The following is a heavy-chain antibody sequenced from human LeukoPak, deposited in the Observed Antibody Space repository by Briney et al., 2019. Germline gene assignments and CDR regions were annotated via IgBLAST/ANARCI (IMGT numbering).Heavy chain of an antibody. J-gene: IGHJ5*02. CDR2: IIPIFGTA. CDR3: AREEDYYDSSGSPRSWFDP. Sequence: SVKVSCKASGGTFSSYAISWVRQAPGQGLEWMGRIIPIFGTANYAQKFQGRVTITTDESTSTVYMELSSLRSEDTAVYYCAREEDYYDSSGSPRSWFDPWGQGTLATVSS. V-gene: IGHV1-69*05. D-gene: IGHD3-22*01. CDR1: GGTFSSYA.